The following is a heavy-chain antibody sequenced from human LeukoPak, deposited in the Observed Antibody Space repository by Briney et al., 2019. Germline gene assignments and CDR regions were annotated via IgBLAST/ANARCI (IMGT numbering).Heavy chain of an antibody. D-gene: IGHD4-17*01. CDR3: ARGGRTTVTPVDY. CDR1: GFTFSSYA. CDR2: ISYDGSNK. V-gene: IGHV3-30-3*01. J-gene: IGHJ4*02. Sequence: GGSLRLSCAASGFTFSSYAMHWVRQAPGKGLEWVAFISYDGSNKYYADSVKGRFTISRDNSKNTLYLQMNSLRAEDTTVYYCARGGRTTVTPVDYWGQGTLVTVSS.